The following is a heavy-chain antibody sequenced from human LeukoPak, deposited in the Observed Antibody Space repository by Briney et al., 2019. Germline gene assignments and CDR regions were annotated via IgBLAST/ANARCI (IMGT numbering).Heavy chain of an antibody. V-gene: IGHV3-23*01. CDR1: GFTFSNYA. J-gene: IGHJ4*02. D-gene: IGHD6-19*01. CDR2: INGGGSTT. CDR3: ARGGGSGWYYS. Sequence: GGSLRLSCTASGFTFSNYAMTWVRQAPGKGLEWVSTINGGGSTTYYADSVKGRFTISRDNSENTLHLQMNSLRAEDTAVYYCARGGGSGWYYSWGQGALVTVSS.